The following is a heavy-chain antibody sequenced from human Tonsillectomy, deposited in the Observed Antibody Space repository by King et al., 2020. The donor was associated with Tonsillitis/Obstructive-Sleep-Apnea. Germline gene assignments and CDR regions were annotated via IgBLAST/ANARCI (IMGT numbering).Heavy chain of an antibody. D-gene: IGHD1-26*01. CDR2: ISWNSGSI. V-gene: IGHV3-9*01. CDR1: GFTFDDYA. CDR3: AKDGVVGATTA. J-gene: IGHJ5*02. Sequence: VQLVESGGGLVQPGRSLRLSCAASGFTFDDYAMHWVRQAPGKGLEWVSGISWNSGSIGYADSVKGRFTISRDNAKNSLYLQMNSLRAEDTALYYCAKDGVVGATTAWGQGTLVTVSS.